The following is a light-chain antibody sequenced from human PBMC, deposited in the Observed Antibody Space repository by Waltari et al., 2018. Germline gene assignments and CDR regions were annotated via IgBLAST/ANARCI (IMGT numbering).Light chain of an antibody. CDR1: QDVLNQ. CDR2: GAS. CDR3: QQYDSLPRA. Sequence: AAQDVLNQVAWFQQRPGTPPRLMIYGASTLHTGVPSRFSGSASGTVFTFTIAGLQPEDAATYYCQQYDSLPRAFGQGTKLEIK. J-gene: IGKJ2*01. V-gene: IGKV1-33*01.